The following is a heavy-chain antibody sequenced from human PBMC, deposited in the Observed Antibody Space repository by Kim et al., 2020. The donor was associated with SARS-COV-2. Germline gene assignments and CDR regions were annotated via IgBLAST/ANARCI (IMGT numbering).Heavy chain of an antibody. V-gene: IGHV4-39*01. Sequence: SETLSLTCTVSGGSISSSSYYWGWIRQPPGKGLEWIGSIYYSGSTYYNPSLKSRVTISVDTSKNQFSLKLSSVTAADTAVYYCATLWFGELPYFDYWGQGTLVTVSS. CDR1: GGSISSSSYY. D-gene: IGHD3-10*01. CDR3: ATLWFGELPYFDY. J-gene: IGHJ4*02. CDR2: IYYSGST.